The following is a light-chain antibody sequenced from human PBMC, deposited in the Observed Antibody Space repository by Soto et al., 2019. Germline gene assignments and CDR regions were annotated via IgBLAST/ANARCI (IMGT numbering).Light chain of an antibody. V-gene: IGLV4-69*01. J-gene: IGLJ2*01. CDR3: QTWGTGIHVV. Sequence: QLVLTQSPSASASLGXXXKLTCTLSSGHSSYAIAWHQQQPEKGPRYLMKLDSDGSHTKGDAIPDRFSGSSSGAERYLTISSLQSEDEADYYCQTWGTGIHVVFGGGTKVTVL. CDR2: LDSDGSH. CDR1: SGHSSYA.